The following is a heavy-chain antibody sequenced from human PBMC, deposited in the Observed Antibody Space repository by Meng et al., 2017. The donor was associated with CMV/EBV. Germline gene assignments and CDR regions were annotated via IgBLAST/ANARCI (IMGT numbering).Heavy chain of an antibody. CDR1: GFTFSGSA. Sequence: GESLKISCAASGFTFSGSAMHWVRQASGKGLEWVGRIRSKANSYATAYAASVKGRFTISRDGSKNTAYLQMNSLKTEDTAVYYCTSRYFSSSWYWFDPWGQGTLVTVSS. V-gene: IGHV3-73*01. D-gene: IGHD6-13*01. CDR2: IRSKANSYAT. CDR3: TSRYFSSSWYWFDP. J-gene: IGHJ5*02.